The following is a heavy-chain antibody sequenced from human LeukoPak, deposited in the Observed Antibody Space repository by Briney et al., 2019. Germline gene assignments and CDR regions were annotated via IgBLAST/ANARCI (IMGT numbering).Heavy chain of an antibody. D-gene: IGHD4-17*01. CDR1: GFTFSSYE. CDR2: ISSSGSTI. V-gene: IGHV3-48*03. J-gene: IGHJ4*02. Sequence: GGSLRLSCAASGFTFSSYEMNWVRQAPGKGLGWVSYISSSGSTIYYADSVKGRFTISRDNAKNSLYLQMNSLRAEDTAVYYCTTDLGDYGDYVRCWGQGTLVTVSS. CDR3: TTDLGDYGDYVRC.